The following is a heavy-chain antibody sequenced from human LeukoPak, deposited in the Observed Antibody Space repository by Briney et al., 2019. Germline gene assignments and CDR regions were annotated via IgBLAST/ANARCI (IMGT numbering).Heavy chain of an antibody. CDR2: INHSGST. CDR1: GGSFSGYY. Sequence: SETLSLTCAVYGGSFSGYYWSWIRQPPGKGLEWIGEINHSGSTNYNPSLKSRVTISVDTSKNQFSLKLRSVTAADTSVYYCARPPVVSVAKLWEYFDLWGRGTLVTVSS. J-gene: IGHJ2*01. CDR3: ARPPVVSVAKLWEYFDL. V-gene: IGHV4-34*01. D-gene: IGHD2-2*01.